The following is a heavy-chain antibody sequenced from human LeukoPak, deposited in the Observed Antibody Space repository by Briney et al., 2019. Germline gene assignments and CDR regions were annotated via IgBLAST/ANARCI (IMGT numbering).Heavy chain of an antibody. D-gene: IGHD4-23*01. V-gene: IGHV3-33*08. J-gene: IGHJ3*02. CDR3: ARGGGQDAFDI. Sequence: GRSLRLSCAASGFTFSSYGMHWVRQAPGKGLEWVAVIWYDGSNKYYADSVKGRFTISRDNSKNTLYLQMNSLRAEDTAVYYCARGGGQDAFDIWGQGTMVTVSS. CDR1: GFTFSSYG. CDR2: IWYDGSNK.